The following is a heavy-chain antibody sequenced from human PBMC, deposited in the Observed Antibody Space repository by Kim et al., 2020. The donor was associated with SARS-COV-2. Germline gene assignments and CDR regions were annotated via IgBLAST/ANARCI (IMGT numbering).Heavy chain of an antibody. J-gene: IGHJ6*02. V-gene: IGHV3-23*01. CDR1: ELSFSSYA. Sequence: GGSLRLSCAASELSFSSYAMSWVRQPTGKGLEWVSAVSGSGSNTYYADSVKGRFTISRDNSKNTLYLQMNSLRAEDTAIYYCAKDFSAHFYGVDVCGQGTTVTVSS. CDR2: VSGSGSNT. CDR3: AKDFSAHFYGVDV. D-gene: IGHD3-3*02.